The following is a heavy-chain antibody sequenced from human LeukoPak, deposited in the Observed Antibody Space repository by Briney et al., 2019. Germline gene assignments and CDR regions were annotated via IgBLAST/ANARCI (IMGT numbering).Heavy chain of an antibody. J-gene: IGHJ4*02. CDR1: GGSISSGGYY. CDR3: VRQEGGSGWYYFEY. Sequence: SQTLSLTCTVSGGSISSGGYYWSWIRQHPGKGLEWIVYIYYSGSTSYNPSLKSRVTISVDTSKNQFSLNLSSVTATDTAVYYCVRQEGGSGWYYFEYWGQGTLVTVSS. CDR2: IYYSGST. V-gene: IGHV4-31*03. D-gene: IGHD6-13*01.